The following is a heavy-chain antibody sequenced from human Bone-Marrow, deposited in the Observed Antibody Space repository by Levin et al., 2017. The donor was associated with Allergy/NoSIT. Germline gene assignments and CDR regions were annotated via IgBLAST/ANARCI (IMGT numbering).Heavy chain of an antibody. J-gene: IGHJ3*02. CDR2: VSWDGDST. CDR1: GLNFDDFA. D-gene: IGHD4/OR15-4a*01. Sequence: PGGSLRLSCVASGLNFDDFAMHWVRQRPGKGLEWVSLVSWDGDSTYYADSVKGRFTISRDNTKNSLYLQMNSLGVDDTALYFCVKDIAVLGAINDGFDIWGHGTMVIVSS. CDR3: VKDIAVLGAINDGFDI. V-gene: IGHV3-43D*04.